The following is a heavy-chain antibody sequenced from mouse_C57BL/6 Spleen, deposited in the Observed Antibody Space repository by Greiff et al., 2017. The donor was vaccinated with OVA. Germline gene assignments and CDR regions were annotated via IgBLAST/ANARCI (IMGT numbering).Heavy chain of an antibody. V-gene: IGHV14-2*01. J-gene: IGHJ2*01. CDR3: ARTGGGSSFDY. D-gene: IGHD1-3*01. CDR1: GFNIKDYY. Sequence: VQLQQSGAELVKPGASVKLSCTASGFNIKDYYMHWVKQRTEQGLEWIGKIDPEDGETNYAPKFQGKATITADTSYNTAYLQLSSLTSEDTAVYYSARTGGGSSFDYWGQGTTLTVSS. CDR2: IDPEDGET.